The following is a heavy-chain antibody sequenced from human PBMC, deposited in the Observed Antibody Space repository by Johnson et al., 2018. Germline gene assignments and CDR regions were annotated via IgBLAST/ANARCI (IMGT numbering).Heavy chain of an antibody. D-gene: IGHD4-17*01. CDR2: MSYDGSVT. CDR1: GFAFNTYG. J-gene: IGHJ6*04. CDR3: GKGTTGRWKSGIVDG. V-gene: IGHV3-30*18. Sequence: VQLVESGGGVVQPGRSLRLSCAASGFAFNTYGMHWVRQAPGKGLEWVALMSYDGSVTHYGDAVKGRFTISRDNSKNRLFLQMSSRRADDTAGYYCGKGTTGRWKSGIVDGWGKGTTVTVSS.